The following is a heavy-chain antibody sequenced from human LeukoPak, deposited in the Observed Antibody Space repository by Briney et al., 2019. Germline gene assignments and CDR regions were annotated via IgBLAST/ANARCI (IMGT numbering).Heavy chain of an antibody. CDR3: ARVHYDSSGYPFDY. J-gene: IGHJ4*02. CDR1: GGSISSYY. V-gene: IGHV4-59*01. Sequence: PSETLSLTCTVSGGSISSYYWSWIRQPPRKGLEWIGYIYYSGSANYNPSLKSRVTISVDTSKNQFSLELSSVTAADTAVYYCARVHYDSSGYPFDYWGQGTLVTVSS. D-gene: IGHD3-22*01. CDR2: IYYSGSA.